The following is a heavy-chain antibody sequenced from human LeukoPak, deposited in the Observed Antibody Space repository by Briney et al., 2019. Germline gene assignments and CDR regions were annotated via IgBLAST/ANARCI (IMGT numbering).Heavy chain of an antibody. Sequence: PGRSLRLSCAASGFTFSSYAMHWVRQAPGKGLEGVAVISYDGSNKYYADSVKGRFTISRDNSKNTLYLQMNSLRAEDTAVYYCARDRIQEWLPPGRCDYWGQGTLVTVSS. D-gene: IGHD5-12*01. CDR1: GFTFSSYA. CDR3: ARDRIQEWLPPGRCDY. V-gene: IGHV3-30*04. J-gene: IGHJ4*02. CDR2: ISYDGSNK.